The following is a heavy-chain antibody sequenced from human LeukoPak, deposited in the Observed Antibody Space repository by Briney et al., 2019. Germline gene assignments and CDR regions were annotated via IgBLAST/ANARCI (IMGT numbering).Heavy chain of an antibody. CDR1: GGSFSGYY. J-gene: IGHJ4*02. V-gene: IGHV4-34*01. Sequence: SETLSLTCAVYGGSFSGYYWSWIRQPPGKGLGWIGEINHSGSTNYNPSLKSRVTISVDTSKNQFSLKLSSVTAADTAVYYCARKGYSYGYFNYWGQGTLVTVSS. D-gene: IGHD5-18*01. CDR2: INHSGST. CDR3: ARKGYSYGYFNY.